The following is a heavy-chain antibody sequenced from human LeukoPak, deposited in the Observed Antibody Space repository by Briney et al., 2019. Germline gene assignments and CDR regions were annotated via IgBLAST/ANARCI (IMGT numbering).Heavy chain of an antibody. CDR3: ARDLRGGGKNNYGMDV. J-gene: IGHJ6*02. CDR1: GGSITNYY. D-gene: IGHD2/OR15-2a*01. Sequence: SETLSLTCTVSGGSITNYYWTWIRQSLEKGLEWIGYIYYSGSTDYNPSLKSRVTMSVDLSKNQFSLKLSSVTATDTAIYYCARDLRGGGKNNYGMDVWGQGTTVTVSS. CDR2: IYYSGST. V-gene: IGHV4-59*01.